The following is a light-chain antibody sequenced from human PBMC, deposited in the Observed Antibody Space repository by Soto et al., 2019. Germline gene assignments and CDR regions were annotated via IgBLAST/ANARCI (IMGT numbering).Light chain of an antibody. V-gene: IGKV1-27*01. J-gene: IGKJ4*01. Sequence: DIQIRQTPSSLSSSVGDRVTITCLSSLPISNYLAWYQQKAVKIPNLLIYAASTLQAGVPSRFSGSGSGTDFTLTISSLQPEDAAAYYCQKYNSAPLTFGGGTKVDIK. CDR3: QKYNSAPLT. CDR2: AAS. CDR1: LPISNY.